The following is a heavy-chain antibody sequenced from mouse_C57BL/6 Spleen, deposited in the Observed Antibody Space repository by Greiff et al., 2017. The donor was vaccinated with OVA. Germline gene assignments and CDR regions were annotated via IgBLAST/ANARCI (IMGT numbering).Heavy chain of an antibody. Sequence: QVQLQQPGAELVRPGSSVKLSCKASGYTFTSYWMHWVKQRPIQGLEWIGNIDPSDSETHYNQKFKDKATLTVDKSSSTAYMKLSSLTSEDSSVLYCGGMHDGYAMDYWGQGTSVTVSS. CDR3: GGMHDGYAMDY. V-gene: IGHV1-52*01. D-gene: IGHD2-3*01. J-gene: IGHJ4*01. CDR2: IDPSDSET. CDR1: GYTFTSYW.